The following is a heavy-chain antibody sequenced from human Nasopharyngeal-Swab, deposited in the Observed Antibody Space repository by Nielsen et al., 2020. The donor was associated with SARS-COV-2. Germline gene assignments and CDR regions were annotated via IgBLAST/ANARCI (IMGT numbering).Heavy chain of an antibody. CDR1: GFTFTNHY. CDR3: AKDLSSCWGGDY. J-gene: IGHJ4*02. D-gene: IGHD6-19*01. CDR2: ISHDGDVK. V-gene: IGHV3-30*18. Sequence: GGSLRLSCAASGFTFTNHYMTWVRQAPGKGLEWVALISHDGDVKYYADSVKGRFTISRDISKNTVYLQMNSLSVEDTAVYYCAKDLSSCWGGDYWGQGTLVAVSS.